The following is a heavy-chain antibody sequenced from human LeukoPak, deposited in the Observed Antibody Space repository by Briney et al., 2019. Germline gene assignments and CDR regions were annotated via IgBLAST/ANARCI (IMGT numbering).Heavy chain of an antibody. D-gene: IGHD2-21*01. CDR1: GFTFDEYG. Sequence: GGSLRLSCAASGFTFDEYGMSWVRQAPGKGLQWVSGINWNGGSTDYADSVKGRFTISRDNAKNSLYLQTNSLRGEDTAVYYCARDVVGRRRGAFDIWGQGTMLTVSS. V-gene: IGHV3-20*04. J-gene: IGHJ3*02. CDR3: ARDVVGRRRGAFDI. CDR2: INWNGGST.